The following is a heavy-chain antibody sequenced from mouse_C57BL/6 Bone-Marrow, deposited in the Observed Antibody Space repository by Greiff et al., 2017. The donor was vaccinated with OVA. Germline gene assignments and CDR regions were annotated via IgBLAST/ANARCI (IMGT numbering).Heavy chain of an antibody. CDR2: IDPEDGET. V-gene: IGHV14-2*01. Sequence: VQLQQSGAELVKPGASVKLSCTASGFNIKDYYMRWVKQRTEQGLEWIGRIDPEDGETKYAPKFQGKATITADTSSNTAYLQLSSLTSEDTAVYYGARSVDGNLYYFDYWGQGTTLTVSS. D-gene: IGHD2-1*01. CDR1: GFNIKDYY. CDR3: ARSVDGNLYYFDY. J-gene: IGHJ2*01.